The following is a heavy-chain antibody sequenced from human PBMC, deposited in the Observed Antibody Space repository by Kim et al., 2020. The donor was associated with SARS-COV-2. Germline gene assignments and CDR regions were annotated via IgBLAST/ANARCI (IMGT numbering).Heavy chain of an antibody. CDR3: AKDRGYCSSTSCLNFDY. V-gene: IGHV3-30*18. CDR1: GFTFSSYG. Sequence: GGSLRLSCAASGFTFSSYGMHWVRQAPGKGLEWVAVISYDGSNKYYADSVKGRFTISRDNSKNTLYLQMNSLRAEDTAVYYCAKDRGYCSSTSCLNFDYWGQGTLVTVSS. D-gene: IGHD2-2*01. CDR2: ISYDGSNK. J-gene: IGHJ4*02.